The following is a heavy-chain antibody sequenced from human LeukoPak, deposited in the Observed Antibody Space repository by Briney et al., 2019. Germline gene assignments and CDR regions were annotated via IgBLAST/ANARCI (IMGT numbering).Heavy chain of an antibody. V-gene: IGHV3-7*01. D-gene: IGHD3-3*01. CDR3: ARDSGRGGESGYYDL. J-gene: IGHJ5*02. CDR2: IKQDGSQR. CDR1: GFTFGGDW. Sequence: GGSLRLSCAASGFTFGGDWMSWVRQAPGEGREWGADIKQDGSQRYYVDSVKRRFTIPRDTAKNSLYLQMSSLRAEDTAMYYCARDSGRGGESGYYDLWGQGTLVAVSS.